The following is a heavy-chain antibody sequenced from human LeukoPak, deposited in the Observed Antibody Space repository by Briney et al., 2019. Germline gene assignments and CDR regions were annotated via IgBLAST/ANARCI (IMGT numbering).Heavy chain of an antibody. V-gene: IGHV1-46*01. Sequence: GASVKVSCKAPGYTFTSYYMHWVRQAPGQGLEWMGIINPSGGSTSYAQKFQGRVTMTRDTSTSTVYMELSSLRSEDTAVYYCARDLDGYSGYEYLDYWGQGTLVTVSS. CDR3: ARDLDGYSGYEYLDY. CDR1: GYTFTSYY. CDR2: INPSGGST. J-gene: IGHJ4*02. D-gene: IGHD5-12*01.